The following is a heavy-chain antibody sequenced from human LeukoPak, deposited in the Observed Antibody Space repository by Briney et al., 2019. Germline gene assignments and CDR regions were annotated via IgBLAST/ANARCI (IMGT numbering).Heavy chain of an antibody. D-gene: IGHD3-10*01. CDR1: GFTFSSFG. CDR3: AKVIRGGYGMDV. Sequence: SGGSLRLSRAASGFTFSSFGMNWVRQAPGKGLEWVSYISDSGSLTYYADSVKGRFTISRDNAKNSLSLQLNSLRDEDTAVYFCAKVIRGGYGMDVWGQGTTVTVSS. V-gene: IGHV3-48*02. CDR2: ISDSGSLT. J-gene: IGHJ6*02.